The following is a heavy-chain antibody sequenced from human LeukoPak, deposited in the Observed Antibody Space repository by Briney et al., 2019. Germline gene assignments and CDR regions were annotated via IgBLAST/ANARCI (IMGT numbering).Heavy chain of an antibody. CDR2: ISGSGSST. CDR1: GFIFSGAW. V-gene: IGHV3-23*01. D-gene: IGHD6-19*01. Sequence: GGSLRLSCAASGFIFSGAWMSWVRQAPGKGLEWVSAISGSGSSTYYADSVKGRFTISRDNSKNTLYLQMNSLRAEDTAVYYCAQQWLVLGAFDIWGQGTMVTVSS. CDR3: AQQWLVLGAFDI. J-gene: IGHJ3*02.